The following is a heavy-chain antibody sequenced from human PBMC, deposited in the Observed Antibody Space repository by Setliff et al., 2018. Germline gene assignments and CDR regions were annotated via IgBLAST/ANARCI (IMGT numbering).Heavy chain of an antibody. CDR3: ARLGYRGDLDY. CDR1: ADSISSSYDY. V-gene: IGHV4-39*01. CDR2: IYNSGST. Sequence: SETLSLTCNVSADSISSSYDYWAWIRQPPGKGLEWIGSIYNSGSTYYNPSLKSRVSISVDTSKNQSSLKLSSVTAADTAVYYCARLGYRGDLDYWGQGTQVTVSS. J-gene: IGHJ4*02. D-gene: IGHD5-12*01.